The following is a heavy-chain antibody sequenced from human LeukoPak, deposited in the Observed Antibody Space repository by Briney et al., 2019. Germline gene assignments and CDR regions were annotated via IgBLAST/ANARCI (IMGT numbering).Heavy chain of an antibody. CDR2: IYYSGST. Sequence: SETLSLTCTVSGGSISSYYWSWIRQPPGKGLEWIGYIYYSGSTDYNPSLKSRVTISVDTSKNQFSLKLSSVTAADTAVYYCARVGAGELEGHFDYWGQGTLVTVSS. CDR1: GGSISSYY. V-gene: IGHV4-59*01. D-gene: IGHD1-26*01. J-gene: IGHJ4*02. CDR3: ARVGAGELEGHFDY.